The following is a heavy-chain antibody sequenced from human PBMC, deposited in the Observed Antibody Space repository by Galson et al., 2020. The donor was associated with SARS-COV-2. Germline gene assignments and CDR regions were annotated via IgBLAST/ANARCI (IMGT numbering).Heavy chain of an antibody. J-gene: IGHJ6*02. V-gene: IGHV3-48*04. CDR1: GFTFSSYS. D-gene: IGHD1-1*01. CDR2: ISSSSSTI. Sequence: GGSLRLSCAASGFTFSSYSMNWVRQAPGKGLEWVSYISSSSSTIYYADSVKGRFTISRDNTKNSLYLQMNSLRAEDTAVYYCARGNDANRYYYYYGMDVWGQGTTVTVSS. CDR3: ARGNDANRYYYYYGMDV.